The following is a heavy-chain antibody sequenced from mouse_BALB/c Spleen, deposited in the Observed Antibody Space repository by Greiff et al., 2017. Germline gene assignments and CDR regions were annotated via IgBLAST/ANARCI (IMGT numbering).Heavy chain of an antibody. D-gene: IGHD1-1*01. V-gene: IGHV3-6*02. J-gene: IGHJ2*01. CDR1: GYSITSGYY. Sequence: DVKLQESGPGLVKPSQSLSLTCAVTGYSITSGYYWNWIRQFPGNQLEWMGYISYDGSNNYNPSLNNRISITRDTSKNQFFLKLNSVTTEDTATFCCARERVTTVVADYWGQGTTLTVSS. CDR3: ARERVTTVVADY. CDR2: ISYDGSN.